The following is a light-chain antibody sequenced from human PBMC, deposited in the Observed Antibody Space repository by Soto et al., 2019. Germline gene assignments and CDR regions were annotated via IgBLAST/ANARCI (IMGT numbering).Light chain of an antibody. V-gene: IGKV3-15*01. CDR2: GAS. CDR3: QQYNNWPPLT. CDR1: QSVSSN. Sequence: EIVMTQSPATLSVSPGERATLSCRASQSVSSNLAWYQQKPRQAPRLLIYGASTRATGIPARFSGSGSGTEFTLTISSLQSEDFAVYYCQQYNNWPPLTFGGGNKVEIK. J-gene: IGKJ4*01.